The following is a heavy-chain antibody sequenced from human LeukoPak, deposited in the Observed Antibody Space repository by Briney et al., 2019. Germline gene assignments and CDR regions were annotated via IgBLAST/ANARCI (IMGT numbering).Heavy chain of an antibody. CDR3: VREKRYCSGGSCYSDDWFDP. CDR2: IYHSGST. J-gene: IGHJ5*02. Sequence: SETLSLTCAVSGGSISSGGYSWSWIRQPLGKGLEWIGYIYHSGSTYYNPSLKSRVTISVDRSKNQFSLKLSSVTAADTAVYYCVREKRYCSGGSCYSDDWFDPWGQGTLVTVSS. D-gene: IGHD2-15*01. V-gene: IGHV4-30-2*01. CDR1: GGSISSGGYS.